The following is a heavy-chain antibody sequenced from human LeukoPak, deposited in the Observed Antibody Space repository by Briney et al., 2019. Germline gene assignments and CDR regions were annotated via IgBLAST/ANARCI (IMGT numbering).Heavy chain of an antibody. D-gene: IGHD2-21*01. CDR2: IYYSGST. CDR3: ARAYSTPLYYYHYYMDV. Sequence: SETLSLTCTVSGGSISSSSYYWGWIRQPPGKGLEWIGIIYYSGSTYYNPSLKSRVTISLDTSKNQFSLKLNSVTAADTAVYYCARAYSTPLYYYHYYMDVWGKGTTVTVSS. J-gene: IGHJ6*03. CDR1: GGSISSSSYY. V-gene: IGHV4-39*07.